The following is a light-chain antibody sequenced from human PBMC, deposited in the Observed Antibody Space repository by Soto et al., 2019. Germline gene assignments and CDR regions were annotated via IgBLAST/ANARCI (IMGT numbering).Light chain of an antibody. J-gene: IGLJ1*01. CDR1: SSDVGTYNY. CDR2: EVS. Sequence: QSALPQPASVSGSPGQSITISCTGTSSDVGTYNYVSWYQHHPGKAPKLIIYEVSNRPSGVSNRFSGSKSGSTASLTISGLQAEDEADYHCTSYTRDTALVFGTGTKV. V-gene: IGLV2-14*01. CDR3: TSYTRDTALV.